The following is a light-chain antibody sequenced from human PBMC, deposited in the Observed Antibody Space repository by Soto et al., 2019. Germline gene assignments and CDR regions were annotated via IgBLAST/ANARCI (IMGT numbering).Light chain of an antibody. CDR1: SSNIGDNT. J-gene: IGLJ2*01. CDR2: SNN. V-gene: IGLV1-44*01. CDR3: AAWDDSLNGHVV. Sequence: QSVLTQPLSASGTPGQRVTISCSGSSSNIGDNTVNWYQQLPGTAPKLLIYSNNQRPSGVPDRFSGSKSGTSASLAISGLRSEDEADYYCAAWDDSLNGHVVFGGGTKVTVL.